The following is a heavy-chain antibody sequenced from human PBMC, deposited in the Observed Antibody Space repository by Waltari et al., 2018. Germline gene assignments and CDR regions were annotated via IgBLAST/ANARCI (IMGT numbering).Heavy chain of an antibody. Sequence: QLQLQESGPGLVKPSETPSLTCTVSGGSISSSSYYWGWIRQPPGKGLEWIGSIYYSGSTYCNPSLKSRVTISVDTSKNQFSLKLSSVTAADTAVYYCARGLRPPEYYFDYWGQGTLVTVSS. D-gene: IGHD4-17*01. CDR1: GGSISSSSYY. J-gene: IGHJ4*02. V-gene: IGHV4-39*07. CDR3: ARGLRPPEYYFDY. CDR2: IYYSGST.